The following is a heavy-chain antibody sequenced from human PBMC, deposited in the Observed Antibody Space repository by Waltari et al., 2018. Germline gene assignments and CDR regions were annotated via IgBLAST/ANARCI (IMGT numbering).Heavy chain of an antibody. D-gene: IGHD4-17*01. CDR1: GFTVSRNY. Sequence: EVQLVESGGGLIQPGGSLRLSCAASGFTVSRNYMRWVRQAPGKGLEWVSVIYSGGSTYYADSVKGRFTISRDNSKNTLYLQMNSLRAEDTAVYYCAGPTTVTLGIGYGMDVWGQGTTVTVSS. CDR2: IYSGGST. CDR3: AGPTTVTLGIGYGMDV. V-gene: IGHV3-53*01. J-gene: IGHJ6*02.